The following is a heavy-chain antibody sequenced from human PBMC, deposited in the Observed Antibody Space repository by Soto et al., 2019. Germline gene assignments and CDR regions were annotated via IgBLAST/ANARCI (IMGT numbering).Heavy chain of an antibody. J-gene: IGHJ5*02. V-gene: IGHV3-23*01. D-gene: IGHD6-19*01. Sequence: EVQLLESGGGLVQPGGSLRLSCAAAGFSFSTYAMTWVRQAPGKGLEWVSGISASGGNTYYADSVKGRFTISRDNSKNTVYMQMNSLRVEDTAVYYCAKAGRVSSGWYWFDPWGQGTLVTVSS. CDR3: AKAGRVSSGWYWFDP. CDR1: GFSFSTYA. CDR2: ISASGGNT.